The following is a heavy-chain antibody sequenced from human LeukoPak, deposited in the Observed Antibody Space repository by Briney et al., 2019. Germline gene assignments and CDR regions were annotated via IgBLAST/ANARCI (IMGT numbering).Heavy chain of an antibody. CDR3: ARDPMVRGVIRDYFDY. Sequence: SVKVSCKASGGTFSSYAISWVRQAPGQGLEWMGGIIPIFGTANYAQKFQGRVTITADESTSTAFMELSSLRSEDTAVYYCARDPMVRGVIRDYFDYWGQGTLVTVSS. V-gene: IGHV1-69*13. J-gene: IGHJ4*02. CDR1: GGTFSSYA. D-gene: IGHD3-10*01. CDR2: IIPIFGTA.